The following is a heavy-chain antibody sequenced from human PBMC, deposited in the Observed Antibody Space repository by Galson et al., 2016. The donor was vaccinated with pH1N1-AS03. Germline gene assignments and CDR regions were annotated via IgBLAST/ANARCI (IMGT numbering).Heavy chain of an antibody. J-gene: IGHJ4*02. Sequence: SLRLSCAASGFTYSAYWMTWVRQAPGKGLEWVANIKPDGSEKYYVDSVKGRFTISRDNAKNSLYLQMTSLRAEDTAVYYCARLQIHDYWGQGTLVTVSS. CDR1: GFTYSAYW. CDR2: IKPDGSEK. V-gene: IGHV3-7*02. CDR3: ARLQIHDY. D-gene: IGHD4-11*01.